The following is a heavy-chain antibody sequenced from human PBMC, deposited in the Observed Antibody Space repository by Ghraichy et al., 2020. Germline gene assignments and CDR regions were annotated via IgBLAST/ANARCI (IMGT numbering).Heavy chain of an antibody. D-gene: IGHD6-13*01. CDR1: GGSISSSSYY. Sequence: SETLSLTCTVSGGSISSSSYYWGWIRQPPGQGLEWIGSIYYSGSTYYNPSLKSRVTISVDTSKNQLSLKLSSVTAADTAVYYCARQAAAAFPYYFAYWGQGTLVTVSS. CDR2: IYYSGST. J-gene: IGHJ4*02. V-gene: IGHV4-39*01. CDR3: ARQAAAAFPYYFAY.